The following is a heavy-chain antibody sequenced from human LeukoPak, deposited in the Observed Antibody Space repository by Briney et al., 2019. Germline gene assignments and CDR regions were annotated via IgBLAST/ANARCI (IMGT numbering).Heavy chain of an antibody. J-gene: IGHJ4*02. V-gene: IGHV1-18*01. CDR3: ARSGAAETTHFDS. D-gene: IGHD4-17*01. CDR2: IGNYNGNT. Sequence: ASVKVSCKASGYIFTTFGVSWLRQPPGQGLEWMGWIGNYNGNTNYAQKVQGRVTMNTYSSTSTAYMELWSLTSDDTPVYYCARSGAAETTHFDSWGQGTLVTVSS. CDR1: GYIFTTFG.